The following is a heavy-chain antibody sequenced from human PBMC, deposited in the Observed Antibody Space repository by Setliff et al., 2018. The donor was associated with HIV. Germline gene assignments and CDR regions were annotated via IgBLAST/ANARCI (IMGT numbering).Heavy chain of an antibody. D-gene: IGHD6-19*01. J-gene: IGHJ4*02. CDR1: RDSIRNGAYY. V-gene: IGHV4-39*07. CDR2: IYYSVSA. CDR3: ARGGTVSADFDS. Sequence: SETLSLTCTVSRDSIRNGAYYWGWIRQPPGKGLEWIGSIYYSVSAYYNPSFKSRVTLSVDTSENQFSLRLSSVTAADTAVYFCARGGTVSADFDSWGQGTLVTVSS.